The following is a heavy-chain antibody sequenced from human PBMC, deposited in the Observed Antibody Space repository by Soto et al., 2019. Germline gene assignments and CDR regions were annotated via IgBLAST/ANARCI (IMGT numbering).Heavy chain of an antibody. CDR1: RYSFTNYW. V-gene: IGHV5-51*01. J-gene: IGHJ4*02. D-gene: IGHD2-2*01. Sequence: GESLKISCKGSRYSFTNYWIGWVRQMPGKGLEWMGIIYPGNSDTRYSPPFQGQVTILADKSISTAYLQWSSLKASDTAMYYCARLWTYCSSTRCAPYYFDYWGQGTLVTVSS. CDR2: IYPGNSDT. CDR3: ARLWTYCSSTRCAPYYFDY.